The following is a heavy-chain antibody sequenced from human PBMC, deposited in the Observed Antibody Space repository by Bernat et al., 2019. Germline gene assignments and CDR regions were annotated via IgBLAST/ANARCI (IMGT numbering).Heavy chain of an antibody. CDR3: TTGDTI. J-gene: IGHJ4*02. Sequence: EVQLVEFGGGLVKPGGSLRLPCAASGFTFSNVWMSWVRQAPGKGLEWVGRIKSKTDGGTIEYAAPVKGRFTISRDDSKNMVFFQMNGLKSEDTAVYYCTTGDTIGDQGTLVTVSS. CDR1: GFTFSNVW. D-gene: IGHD3-9*01. CDR2: IKSKTDGGTI. V-gene: IGHV3-15*01.